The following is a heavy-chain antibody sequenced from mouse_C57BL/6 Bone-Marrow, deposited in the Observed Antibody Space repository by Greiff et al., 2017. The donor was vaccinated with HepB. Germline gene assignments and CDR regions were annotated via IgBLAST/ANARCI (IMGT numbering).Heavy chain of an antibody. D-gene: IGHD1-1*01. V-gene: IGHV5-12*01. CDR2: ISNGGGST. CDR3: ARGLYYDGSSSGYFDY. J-gene: IGHJ2*01. Sequence: EVQLVESGGGLVQPGGSLKLSCAASGFTFSDYYMYWVRQTPEKRLEWVAYISNGGGSTYYPDTVKGRFTISRDNAKNTLYLQMSRLKSEDTAMYYCARGLYYDGSSSGYFDYWGQGTTLTVSS. CDR1: GFTFSDYY.